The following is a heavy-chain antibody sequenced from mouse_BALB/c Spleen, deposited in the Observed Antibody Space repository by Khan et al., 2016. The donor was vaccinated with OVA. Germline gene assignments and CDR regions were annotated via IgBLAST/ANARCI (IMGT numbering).Heavy chain of an antibody. Sequence: QVQLKESGPGLVAPSQSLSITCTISGFSLTNYGVHWVRQPPGKGLEWLVVIWSDGSTTYNSALKSRLTITKDHSKSQVFLKMTSLQTDDTAIYFCARQPYYHYNVMDYWGQGTSGTVSS. V-gene: IGHV2-6-1*01. CDR3: ARQPYYHYNVMDY. CDR1: GFSLTNYG. J-gene: IGHJ4*01. D-gene: IGHD2-10*01. CDR2: IWSDGST.